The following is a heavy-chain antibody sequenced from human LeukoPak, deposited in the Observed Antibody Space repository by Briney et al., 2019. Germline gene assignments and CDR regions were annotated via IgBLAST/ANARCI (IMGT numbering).Heavy chain of an antibody. CDR1: GFTFSSYA. J-gene: IGHJ4*02. CDR2: ISGSGGST. CDR3: AKQVQLELLQSNFDY. Sequence: PGGSLRLSCAASGFTFSSYAMSWVRQAPGKGLEWVSAISGSGGSTYYADSVKGRFTISRDNSKNTLYLQMNSLRAEDTAVYYCAKQVQLELLQSNFDYWGQGTLVTVCS. D-gene: IGHD1-1*01. V-gene: IGHV3-23*01.